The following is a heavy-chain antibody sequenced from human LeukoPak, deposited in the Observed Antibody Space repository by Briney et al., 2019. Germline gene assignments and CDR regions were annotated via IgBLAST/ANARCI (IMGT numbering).Heavy chain of an antibody. V-gene: IGHV1-18*01. D-gene: IGHD2-21*02. CDR3: ARDGICGFVGGDCRDYYYYGMDV. CDR2: ISAYNGNT. J-gene: IGHJ6*02. CDR1: GYTFTSYG. Sequence: GASVKVSCKASGYTFTSYGISWVRQAPGQGLEWMGWISAYNGNTNYAQKLQGRVTMTTDTSTSTAYMELRSLRSDDTAVYYCARDGICGFVGGDCRDYYYYGMDVWGQGTTVTVSS.